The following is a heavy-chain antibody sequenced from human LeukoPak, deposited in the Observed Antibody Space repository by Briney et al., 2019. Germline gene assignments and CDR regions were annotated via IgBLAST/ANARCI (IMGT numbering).Heavy chain of an antibody. CDR2: IIPIFGTA. V-gene: IGHV1-69*13. D-gene: IGHD3-22*01. CDR3: ARGHNCYYDSGNDY. J-gene: IGHJ4*02. Sequence: GASVTVSCTASGGTFSSYAISWVRQAPGQGLEWMGGIIPIFGTANYAQKFQGRVTITADESTSTAYMELSSLRSEDTAGYYCARGHNCYYDSGNDYWGQGTLVTVSS. CDR1: GGTFSSYA.